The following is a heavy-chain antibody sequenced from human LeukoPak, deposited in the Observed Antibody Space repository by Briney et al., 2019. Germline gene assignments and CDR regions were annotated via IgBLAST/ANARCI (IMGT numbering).Heavy chain of an antibody. D-gene: IGHD3-10*01. CDR3: ARLVLWFGESSFDY. J-gene: IGHJ4*02. CDR2: IGTAGDT. Sequence: GGSLRLSCAASGFTFSSYDMHWVRQATGKGLEWVSAIGTAGDTYYPGSVKGRFTISRENAKNTLYLQMNSLRAEDTAVYYCARLVLWFGESSFDYWGQGTLVTVSS. CDR1: GFTFSSYD. V-gene: IGHV3-13*01.